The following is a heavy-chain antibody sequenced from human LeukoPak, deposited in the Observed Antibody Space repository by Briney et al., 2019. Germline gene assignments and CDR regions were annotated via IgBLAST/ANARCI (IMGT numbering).Heavy chain of an antibody. CDR1: GYTFTAYY. J-gene: IGHJ4*02. CDR2: INPDSGDT. Sequence: ASVKVSCKASGYTFTAYYMHWVRQAPGQGLEWMGWINPDSGDTNYEQKFQGRVTMTRDTSISTAYMELSRLRSDDTAVYYCAGTPNGLGSYYKSAYWGQGTLVTVPS. CDR3: AGTPNGLGSYYKSAY. V-gene: IGHV1-2*02. D-gene: IGHD3-10*01.